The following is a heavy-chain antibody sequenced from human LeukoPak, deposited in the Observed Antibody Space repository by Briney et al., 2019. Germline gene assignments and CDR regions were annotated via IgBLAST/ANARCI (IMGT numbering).Heavy chain of an antibody. Sequence: LRLSCAASGFTFSDYYMSWIRQHPGKGLEWIGYIYYSGSTYYNPSLKSRVTISVDTSKNQFSLKLSSVTAADTAVYYCARHDYSNYFAFDIWGQGTMVTVSS. CDR3: ARHDYSNYFAFDI. J-gene: IGHJ3*02. D-gene: IGHD4-11*01. CDR1: GFTFSDYY. CDR2: IYYSGST. V-gene: IGHV4-31*02.